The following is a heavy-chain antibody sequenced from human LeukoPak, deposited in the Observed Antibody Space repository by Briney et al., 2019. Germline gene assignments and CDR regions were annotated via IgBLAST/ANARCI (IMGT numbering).Heavy chain of an antibody. CDR3: ARETWNTFDI. CDR1: GCTFDDFV. Sequence: GRSLRLSCAASGCTFDDFVMHWIRQAPGKGLEWVSSISWNSNSVGYADSVKGRFTISRDNAENSLYLQMSSLRTEDMALYYCARETWNTFDIWGQGTMVTVSS. CDR2: ISWNSNSV. V-gene: IGHV3-9*03. J-gene: IGHJ3*02. D-gene: IGHD1-1*01.